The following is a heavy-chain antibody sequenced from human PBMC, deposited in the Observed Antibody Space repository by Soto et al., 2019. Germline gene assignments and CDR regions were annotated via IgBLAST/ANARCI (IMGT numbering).Heavy chain of an antibody. CDR3: ARIEMASIK. CDR2: IYYTGST. Sequence: SETLSLTCSVSGASIRSGGYYWSWLHQSPGKGLEWIGHIYYTGSTFYSPSLKSRLTISLDTSKNQFSLDLRSVKAADTAMYYCARIEMASIKWGRGTLVTVSS. CDR1: GASIRSGGYY. J-gene: IGHJ4*02. V-gene: IGHV4-31*03.